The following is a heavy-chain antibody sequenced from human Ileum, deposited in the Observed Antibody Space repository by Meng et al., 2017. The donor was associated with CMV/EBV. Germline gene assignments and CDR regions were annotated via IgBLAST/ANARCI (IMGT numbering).Heavy chain of an antibody. J-gene: IGHJ4*01. CDR3: VAIVGLTFDF. CDR1: GASVSSNAFY. Sequence: GPLRLSCNVSGASVSSNAFYWSWIRQPPGKGLEWIGFVYNSGATNYNPSLKSRVTLSIDTSKNQFSLRLSSVTAADTAIYYCVAIVGLTFDFWGRGTLVTVSS. D-gene: IGHD1-26*01. CDR2: VYNSGAT. V-gene: IGHV4-61*08.